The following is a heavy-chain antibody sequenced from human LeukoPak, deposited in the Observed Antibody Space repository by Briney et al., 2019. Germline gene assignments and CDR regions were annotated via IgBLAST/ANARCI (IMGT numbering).Heavy chain of an antibody. D-gene: IGHD3-22*01. V-gene: IGHV4-31*03. CDR1: GGSISSGGYY. Sequence: PSETLSLTCTVSGGSISSGGYYWSWIRQHPGKGLEWNGYIYYSGSTYYNPSLKSRVTISVDTSKNQFSLKLSSVTAADTAVYYCARGAYYYDSSGYVYFDYWGQGTLVTVSS. CDR3: ARGAYYYDSSGYVYFDY. CDR2: IYYSGST. J-gene: IGHJ4*02.